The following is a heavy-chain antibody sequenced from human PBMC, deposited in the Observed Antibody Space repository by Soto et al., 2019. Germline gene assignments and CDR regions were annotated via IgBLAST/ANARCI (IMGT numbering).Heavy chain of an antibody. CDR3: ARSAPQAGSYVHIFDY. CDR2: IIPFFGTA. J-gene: IGHJ4*02. D-gene: IGHD1-1*01. CDR1: GGTFSRHA. V-gene: IGHV1-69*06. Sequence: QVQLEQSGAEVKKPGSSVKVSCKAAGGTFSRHAISWVRQAPGQGLEWMGGIIPFFGTANYAQKFQGRVTVTADKSTSTAYMELGSLRSEDTAVYYCARSAPQAGSYVHIFDYWGQGTLVTVSS.